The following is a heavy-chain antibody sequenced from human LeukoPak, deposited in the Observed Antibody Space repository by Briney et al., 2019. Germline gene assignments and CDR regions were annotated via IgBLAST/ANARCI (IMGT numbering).Heavy chain of an antibody. CDR2: ITWNSDTI. V-gene: IGHV3-9*01. D-gene: IGHD3-10*01. CDR1: GFTFDDYV. CDR3: ARFGGPMVRNFDF. Sequence: PGGSLRLSCAASGFTFDDYVMHWVRQAPGKCLEWVSGITWNSDTIAYADSVKGRFTISRDNAKNSLYLQMNSLRAEDTAVYYCARFGGPMVRNFDFWGQGTLVTVSS. J-gene: IGHJ4*02.